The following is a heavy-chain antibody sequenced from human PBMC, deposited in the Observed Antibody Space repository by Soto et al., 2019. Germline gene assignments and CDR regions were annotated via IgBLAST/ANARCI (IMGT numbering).Heavy chain of an antibody. D-gene: IGHD6-13*01. CDR3: ARRMEMAAAGILH. CDR1: GGSISSYY. V-gene: IGHV4-59*12. CDR2: IYYSGST. J-gene: IGHJ1*01. Sequence: SETLSLTCTVSGGSISSYYWSWLRQPPGKGLEWIGYIYYSGSTNYNPSLKSRVTISVDTSKNQFSLKLSSVTAADTAVYYCARRMEMAAAGILHWGQGTLVTVS.